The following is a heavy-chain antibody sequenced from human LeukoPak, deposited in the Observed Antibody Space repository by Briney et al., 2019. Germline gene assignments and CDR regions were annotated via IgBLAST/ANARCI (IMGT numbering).Heavy chain of an antibody. Sequence: GGSLRLSCAASGLTGSHNYVSWVRQAPGKGLEWVSAISGSGGSTYYADSVKGRFTISRDNSKNTLYLQMNSLRAEDTAVYYCAKSHDYGDYVPYYYYGMDVWGQGTTVTVSS. CDR2: ISGSGGST. CDR1: GLTGSHNY. V-gene: IGHV3-23*01. D-gene: IGHD4-17*01. CDR3: AKSHDYGDYVPYYYYGMDV. J-gene: IGHJ6*02.